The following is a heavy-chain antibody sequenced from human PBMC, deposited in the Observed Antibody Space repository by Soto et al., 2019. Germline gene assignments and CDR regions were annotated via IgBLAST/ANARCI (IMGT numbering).Heavy chain of an antibody. D-gene: IGHD2-15*01. CDR2: VIPIFGTT. CDR1: GGTFGSYA. CDR3: AKIRWTISLQEEDAI. J-gene: IGHJ4*02. V-gene: IGHV1-69*06. Sequence: QVQLVQSGAEVKKPGSSVKVSCKSSGGTFGSYAISWVRQAPGQGLEGMGGVIPIFGTTHYAQKFHGRVTITADIPTSTAYLELSSLKSADTAVYYCAKIRWTISLQEEDAIWGQGTLVTVSS.